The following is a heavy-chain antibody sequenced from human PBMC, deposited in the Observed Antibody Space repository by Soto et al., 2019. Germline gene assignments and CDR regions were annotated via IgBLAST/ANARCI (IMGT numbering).Heavy chain of an antibody. D-gene: IGHD6-13*01. V-gene: IGHV4-34*01. CDR1: GGSFSGYY. Sequence: SETLSLTCAVYGGSFSGYYCSWVRQPPGKGLEWIGEISHSGSTNYNRSLESRVTISVDTPKNQIFLKVSSLTAAHTAVYYCVRALAAVQEWGQGTPVTVSS. J-gene: IGHJ4*02. CDR2: ISHSGST. CDR3: VRALAAVQE.